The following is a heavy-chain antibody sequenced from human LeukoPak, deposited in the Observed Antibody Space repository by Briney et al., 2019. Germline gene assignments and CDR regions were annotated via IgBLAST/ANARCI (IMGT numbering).Heavy chain of an antibody. J-gene: IGHJ4*02. CDR2: IRSEAHDTTP. CDR3: SRAAGYDFILEY. D-gene: IGHD5-12*01. Sequence: GGSLRLSCTASGFTFGDYGVSWFRQAPGKGLEWVGFIRSEAHDTTPQYGASVQGRFTISKDDSRRIAFLQMSSLKTEDTAVYYCSRAAGYDFILEYWGQGTLVTVSS. CDR1: GFTFGDYG. V-gene: IGHV3-49*03.